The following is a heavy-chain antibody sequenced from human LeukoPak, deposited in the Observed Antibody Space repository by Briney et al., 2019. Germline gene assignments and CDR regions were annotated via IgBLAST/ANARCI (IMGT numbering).Heavy chain of an antibody. CDR1: GGSISTSGYF. CDR3: ARGLNYAFDY. V-gene: IGHV4-39*07. Sequence: SETLSLNCNVSGGSISTSGYFWGWIRQPPGKGLEWIGSISYSGSTYYNPSLKSRVTISVDMSKNQFSLKLNSVTAADTAVYYCARGLNYAFDYWGQGPLVTVSS. D-gene: IGHD4-11*01. CDR2: ISYSGST. J-gene: IGHJ4*02.